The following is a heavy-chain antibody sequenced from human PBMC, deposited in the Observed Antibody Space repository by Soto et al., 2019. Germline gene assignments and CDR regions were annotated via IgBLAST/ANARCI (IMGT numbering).Heavy chain of an antibody. D-gene: IGHD6-13*01. CDR3: ARLVRGPFDY. CDR2: IYSGGST. J-gene: IGHJ4*02. Sequence: GGSLRLSCAASGFTVSSNYMSWVRQAPGKGLEWVSVIYSGGSTYYADSVKGRFTISRDNSKNTPYLQMNSLRAEDTAVYYCARLVRGPFDYWGQGTLVTVSS. V-gene: IGHV3-53*01. CDR1: GFTVSSNY.